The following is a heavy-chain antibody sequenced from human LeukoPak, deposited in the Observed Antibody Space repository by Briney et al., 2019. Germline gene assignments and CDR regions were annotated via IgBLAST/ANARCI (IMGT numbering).Heavy chain of an antibody. D-gene: IGHD1-26*01. CDR1: GGSVSSGSYY. CDR2: IYYSGST. J-gene: IGHJ4*02. Sequence: SETLSLTCTVSGGSVSSGSYYWSWIRQPPGKGLEWIGYIYYSGSTNYNPSLKSRVTISVDTSKNQFSLKLSSVTAADTAVYYWARGGEKKKIAYWGQGPLVPVPS. V-gene: IGHV4-61*01. CDR3: ARGGEKKKIAY.